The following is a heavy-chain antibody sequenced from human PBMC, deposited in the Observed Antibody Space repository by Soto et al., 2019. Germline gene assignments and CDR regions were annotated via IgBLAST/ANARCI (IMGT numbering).Heavy chain of an antibody. D-gene: IGHD3-3*01. CDR1: GFTFSSYS. CDR3: ARESGRFLEWLLRQTQFALVGYMDV. V-gene: IGHV3-48*01. Sequence: GGSLRLSCAASGFTFSSYSMNWVRQAPGKGLEWVSYISSSSSTIYYADSVKGRFTISRDNAKNSLYLQMNSLRAEDTAVYYCARESGRFLEWLLRQTQFALVGYMDVWGKGTTVTVSS. J-gene: IGHJ6*03. CDR2: ISSSSSTI.